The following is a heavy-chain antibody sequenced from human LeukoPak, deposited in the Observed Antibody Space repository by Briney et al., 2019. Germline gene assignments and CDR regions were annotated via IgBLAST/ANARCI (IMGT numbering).Heavy chain of an antibody. CDR1: GYSFTSYW. CDR3: ARLGIAAAGTFVWYFDV. D-gene: IGHD6-13*01. Sequence: GESLKISCKGSGYSFTSYWIGWVRQMPGKGLEWMGIIYPGDSDTRYSPSFQGQVTISADKSISTAYLQWSSLKASDTAMYYCARLGIAAAGTFVWYFDVWGRGTLVTVSS. CDR2: IYPGDSDT. J-gene: IGHJ2*01. V-gene: IGHV5-51*01.